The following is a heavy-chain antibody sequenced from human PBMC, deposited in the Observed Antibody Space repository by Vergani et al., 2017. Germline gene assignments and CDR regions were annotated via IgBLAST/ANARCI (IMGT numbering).Heavy chain of an antibody. J-gene: IGHJ5*02. Sequence: QVQLVESGGGVVQPGRSLRLSCTSSGFTFSTYAMHWVRQAPGKGLEWVAIIYYDGSKKYYADSVKGRFTISRDNSKNTLHLQINNLRVEDTAVYYCARGNYYGSGTYVDPWGQGTLVTVSS. CDR2: IYYDGSKK. D-gene: IGHD3-10*01. CDR3: ARGNYYGSGTYVDP. V-gene: IGHV3-30*03. CDR1: GFTFSTYA.